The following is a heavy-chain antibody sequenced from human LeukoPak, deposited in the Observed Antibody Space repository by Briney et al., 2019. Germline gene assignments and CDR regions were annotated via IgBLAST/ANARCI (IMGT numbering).Heavy chain of an antibody. V-gene: IGHV3-43*02. CDR2: ISGDGGST. D-gene: IGHD6-25*01. Sequence: PGGSLRLSCAASGFTFDEYAMYWVRQAPGKGLEWVSLISGDGGSTYYADSVKGRFTISRDNSKNSLYLQMNSLRTEDTALYYCAKDITYSSGWSDYWGQGTLVTVSS. J-gene: IGHJ4*02. CDR1: GFTFDEYA. CDR3: AKDITYSSGWSDY.